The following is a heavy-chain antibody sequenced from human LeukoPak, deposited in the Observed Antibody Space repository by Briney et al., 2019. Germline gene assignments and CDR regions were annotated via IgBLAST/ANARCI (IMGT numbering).Heavy chain of an antibody. CDR2: ISSSGSTI. CDR3: ARDYYDSSIYYFDY. D-gene: IGHD3-22*01. CDR1: GFTFSNYY. V-gene: IGHV3-11*01. J-gene: IGHJ4*02. Sequence: GGSLRLSCAASGFTFSNYYMSWIRQAPGKGLEWVSYISSSGSTIYYADSVKGRFTISRDNAKNSLYLQMNSLRAEDTAVYYCARDYYDSSIYYFDYWGQGTLVTVSS.